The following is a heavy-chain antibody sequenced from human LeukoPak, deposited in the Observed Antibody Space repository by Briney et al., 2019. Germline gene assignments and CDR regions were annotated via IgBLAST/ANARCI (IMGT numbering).Heavy chain of an antibody. J-gene: IGHJ4*02. CDR3: AKDPHQVGITSYYFDY. CDR2: ISGSGGST. Sequence: PGGSLRPSCAASGFTFNNYAMNWVRQAPGKGLEWVSGISGSGGSTYYADSVKGRFTISRDISKNTLYLQMNSLRAEDTAVYYCAKDPHQVGITSYYFDYWGQGTLVTVSS. D-gene: IGHD1-26*01. V-gene: IGHV3-23*01. CDR1: GFTFNNYA.